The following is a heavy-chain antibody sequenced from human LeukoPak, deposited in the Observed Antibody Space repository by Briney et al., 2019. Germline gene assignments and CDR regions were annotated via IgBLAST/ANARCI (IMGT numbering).Heavy chain of an antibody. CDR2: INYRGAV. V-gene: IGHV4-39*06. CDR1: DGSTTGTRYY. D-gene: IGHD4-17*01. J-gene: IGHJ6*03. CDR3: ARVTKYDNSRNNYYMDV. Sequence: SETLSLTCTVSDGSTTGTRYYWGWFRQTPGKGPEWIGNINYRGAVYYNPSRRRRATISLDTSKNQSPLRLTSVTAADTAVYFCARVTKYDNSRNNYYMDVWGKGTTVTVSS.